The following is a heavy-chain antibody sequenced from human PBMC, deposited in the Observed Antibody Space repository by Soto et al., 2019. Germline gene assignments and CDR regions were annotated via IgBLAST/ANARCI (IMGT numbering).Heavy chain of an antibody. V-gene: IGHV3-30*18. CDR2: ISYDGSNK. J-gene: IGHJ4*02. CDR1: GFTFSSYG. Sequence: QVQLVESGGGVVQPGRSLRLSCAASGFTFSSYGMHWVRQAPGNGLEWVAVISYDGSNKYYADSVKGRFTISRDNSKNTLYLQMNSLRAEDTAVYYCAKGKVFSRAPIDYWGQGTLVTVSS. CDR3: AKGKVFSRAPIDY.